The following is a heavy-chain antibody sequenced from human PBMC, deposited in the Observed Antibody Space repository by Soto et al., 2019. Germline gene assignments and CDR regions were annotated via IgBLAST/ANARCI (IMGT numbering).Heavy chain of an antibody. J-gene: IGHJ2*01. CDR1: GFTLSIYA. Sequence: EVQLLESGGGLVQPGGSLGLSCVASGFTLSIYAMSWVRQVPGKGPEWVSVINGRGSPTFYADSVKGRFTISRDNSKNMLYLQMNSLRAEDTAIYYCAKHIEGAGNWYFDLWGRGTLVAVSS. V-gene: IGHV3-23*01. CDR3: AKHIEGAGNWYFDL. D-gene: IGHD2-21*01. CDR2: INGRGSPT.